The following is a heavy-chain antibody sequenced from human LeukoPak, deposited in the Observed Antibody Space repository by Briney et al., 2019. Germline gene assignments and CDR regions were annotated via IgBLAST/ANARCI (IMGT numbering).Heavy chain of an antibody. CDR1: GYTFTSYY. D-gene: IGHD2-2*01. Sequence: GASVKVSCKASGYTFTSYYMHWVRQAPGQGLEWMGIINPSGGSTSYAQKFQGRVTMTRDTSTSTVYMELSSLRSEDTAVYYCARGCRGGYCSSTSPLGWFDPWGQGTLVTVSS. CDR3: ARGCRGGYCSSTSPLGWFDP. CDR2: INPSGGST. V-gene: IGHV1-46*01. J-gene: IGHJ5*02.